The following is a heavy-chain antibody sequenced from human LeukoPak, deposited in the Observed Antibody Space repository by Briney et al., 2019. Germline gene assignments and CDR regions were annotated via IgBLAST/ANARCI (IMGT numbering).Heavy chain of an antibody. D-gene: IGHD3-22*01. CDR1: GGSISSGSYY. J-gene: IGHJ5*02. CDR2: IYSSGSP. V-gene: IGHV4-61*02. CDR3: AREGNLETYYYDSSGYTEGFDP. Sequence: SQTLSLTCTVSGGSISSGSYYGSWIRQPAGKGLEWFGRIYSSGSPNYNPSLKSRVTISVDTSKKQFSLKLSSVTAADTAVYYCAREGNLETYYYDSSGYTEGFDPWGQGTLVTVSS.